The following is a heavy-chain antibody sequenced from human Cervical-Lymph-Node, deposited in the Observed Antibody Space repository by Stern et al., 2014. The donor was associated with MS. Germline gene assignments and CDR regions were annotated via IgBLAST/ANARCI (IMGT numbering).Heavy chain of an antibody. J-gene: IGHJ5*02. V-gene: IGHV2-26*01. CDR1: GFSLSNAEMG. D-gene: IGHD6-13*01. CDR3: ARIRRGYSNTWEPNWFDP. CDR2: IFSSDEK. Sequence: QVTLKESGPVLVKPTETLTLTCTVSGFSLSNAEMGVSWIRQPPGKALEWLAHIFSSDEKSYNTSLRSRLTISKDSYTSQVVLSLTNMDPVDTATYYCARIRRGYSNTWEPNWFDPWGQGALVTVSS.